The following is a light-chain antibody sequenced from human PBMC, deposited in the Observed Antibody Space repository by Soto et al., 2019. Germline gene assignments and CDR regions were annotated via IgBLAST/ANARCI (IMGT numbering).Light chain of an antibody. CDR1: QSVSSN. Sequence: EIVLTQSPVTLSVSPGERATLSCRASQSVSSNLAWYQQKPGQAPRLLIYGASTRATGIPARFSGSGSGTEFTLTISSLQSEDFAVYYCQQYNNWLSLTFGGGTKVDIK. CDR3: QQYNNWLSLT. J-gene: IGKJ4*01. V-gene: IGKV3-15*01. CDR2: GAS.